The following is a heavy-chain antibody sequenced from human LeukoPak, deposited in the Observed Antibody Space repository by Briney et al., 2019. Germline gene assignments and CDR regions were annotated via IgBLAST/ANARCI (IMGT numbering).Heavy chain of an antibody. CDR3: SRANGQLWTTPDY. CDR2: ISHDGSKK. D-gene: IGHD5-18*01. V-gene: IGHV3-30*03. Sequence: GRSLRLSCAASGFTLSSYGMHWVRQPQGEGLEWVAVISHDGSKKYSAESVKGRFTISRDNSKNTLYLQMNSLRAEDTAVYYCSRANGQLWTTPDYWGQGTLVTISS. J-gene: IGHJ4*02. CDR1: GFTLSSYG.